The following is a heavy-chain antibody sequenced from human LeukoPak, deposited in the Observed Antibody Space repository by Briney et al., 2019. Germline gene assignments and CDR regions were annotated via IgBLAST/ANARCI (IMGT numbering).Heavy chain of an antibody. J-gene: IGHJ4*02. CDR2: ISPDGKIE. Sequence: GGSLRLSCAAFGFTFTTFGIHWVRQAPGKGLEWVAAISPDGKIEYYTDSVKGRFTVSRDNSKNMIYLQMNSLRGEDSAVYFCAKINNDDDYWGQGALVTVSS. D-gene: IGHD1/OR15-1a*01. CDR1: GFTFTTFG. V-gene: IGHV3-30*18. CDR3: AKINNDDDY.